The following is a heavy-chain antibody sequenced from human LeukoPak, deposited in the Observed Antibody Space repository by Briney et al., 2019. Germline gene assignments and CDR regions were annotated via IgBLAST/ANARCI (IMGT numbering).Heavy chain of an antibody. V-gene: IGHV3-64D*09. D-gene: IGHD6-13*01. CDR2: ITSDGGDT. Sequence: GGSLRLSCSASGFTFSGYAMHWVRQAPGKGLEYVSVITSDGGDTYYADSVKGRFTISRENSKNTLYLQMSRLKPEDTAVYYCVKSWATSWYVLDFWGQGTLVTVSS. CDR3: VKSWATSWYVLDF. J-gene: IGHJ4*02. CDR1: GFTFSGYA.